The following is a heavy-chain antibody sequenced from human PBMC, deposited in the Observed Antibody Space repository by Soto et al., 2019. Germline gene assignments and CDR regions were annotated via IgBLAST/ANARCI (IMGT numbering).Heavy chain of an antibody. Sequence: SVKVSCKASGGTFSSYAISWVRQAPGQGLEWLGGIIPIFGTANYAQKFQGRVTITADESTSTAYMELSSLRSEDTAVYYCAGPLSSGWHGYFDYWGQGTLVTVSS. CDR2: IIPIFGTA. D-gene: IGHD6-19*01. V-gene: IGHV1-69*13. CDR3: AGPLSSGWHGYFDY. CDR1: GGTFSSYA. J-gene: IGHJ4*02.